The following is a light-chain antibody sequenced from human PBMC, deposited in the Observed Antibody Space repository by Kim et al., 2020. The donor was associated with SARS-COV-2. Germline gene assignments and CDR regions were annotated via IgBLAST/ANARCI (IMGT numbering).Light chain of an antibody. CDR3: SNRHSSGDHVI. CDR1: SLRSNY. V-gene: IGLV3-19*01. CDR2: DRH. J-gene: IGLJ2*01. Sequence: ALVQTVSITCQEDSLRSNYATSYQQKPAQAPVVVIYDRHTRPSAIPPRFSGSSSGNTASLAITGAQAEDEADYYCSNRHSSGDHVIFGGGTQLTVL.